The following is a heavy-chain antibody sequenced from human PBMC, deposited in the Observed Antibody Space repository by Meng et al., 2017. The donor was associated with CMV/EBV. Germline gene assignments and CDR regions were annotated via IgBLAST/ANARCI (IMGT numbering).Heavy chain of an antibody. CDR2: ISTYNDDI. V-gene: IGHV1-18*01. Sequence: DSVKVSCKTSGYTFSNFGIAGVRQAPGQGLEWMGWISTYNDDIKYGQKFRGRLTMTTDTSTSTAYMELRSLISDDTAVYYCARDRCGTCPSGWWFDPWGQGTLVTVSS. CDR3: ARDRCGTCPSGWWFDP. CDR1: GYTFSNFG. D-gene: IGHD1-26*01. J-gene: IGHJ5*02.